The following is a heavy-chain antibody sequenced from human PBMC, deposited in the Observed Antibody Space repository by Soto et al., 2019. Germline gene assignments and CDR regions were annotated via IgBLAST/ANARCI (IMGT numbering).Heavy chain of an antibody. V-gene: IGHV3-23*01. CDR2: INSYEHGP. CDR1: GFTFSKYA. Sequence: GGSLRLSCAASGFTFSKYALTWVRQSPGKGLEWVSAINSYEHGPYYIDSVRGRFTISRDNSKNMVYLQMNDLGADDSAVYYCAKPPYCSRTSCPGTDWGQGTLVTVSS. CDR3: AKPPYCSRTSCPGTD. J-gene: IGHJ4*02. D-gene: IGHD2-2*01.